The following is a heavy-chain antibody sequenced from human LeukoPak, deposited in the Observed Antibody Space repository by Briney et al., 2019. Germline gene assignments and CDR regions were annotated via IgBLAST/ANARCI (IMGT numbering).Heavy chain of an antibody. J-gene: IGHJ4*02. Sequence: QPGGSLRLSCAASGFTFSSYAMSWVRQAPGKGLEWVSAISGSGGSTYYADSVKGRFTISRDNSKNTLYLQMNSLRAEDTAVYYCAKERPYYYGSGSYHPDVDYWGQGTLVTVSS. CDR2: ISGSGGST. CDR3: AKERPYYYGSGSYHPDVDY. D-gene: IGHD3-10*01. V-gene: IGHV3-23*01. CDR1: GFTFSSYA.